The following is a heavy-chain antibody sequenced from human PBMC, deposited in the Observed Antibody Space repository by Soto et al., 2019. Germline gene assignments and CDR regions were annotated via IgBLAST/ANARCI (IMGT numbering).Heavy chain of an antibody. V-gene: IGHV3-23*01. D-gene: IGHD3-3*01. Sequence: HPGGSLRLSCAASGFTFSSYAMSWVRQAPGKGLEWVSAISGSGGSTYYADSVKGRFTISRDNSKNTLYLQMNSLRAEDTAVYYCAKFVHSNYDFWSGYYDYFDYWGQGTLVTVSS. CDR2: ISGSGGST. CDR1: GFTFSSYA. J-gene: IGHJ4*02. CDR3: AKFVHSNYDFWSGYYDYFDY.